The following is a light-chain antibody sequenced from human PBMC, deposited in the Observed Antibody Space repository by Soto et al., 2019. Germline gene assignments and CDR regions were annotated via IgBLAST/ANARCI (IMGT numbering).Light chain of an antibody. CDR1: QSISSY. J-gene: IGKJ3*01. Sequence: DIPMTQSPSSLSASVGDRVTITCRASQSISSYLNWYQQKPGKAPKHLIYAASSLQSGVPSRFSGGGSGTDFTRTISSLQPEDFATYYCQQSYSTLFTFGPGTKGDIK. V-gene: IGKV1-39*01. CDR2: AAS. CDR3: QQSYSTLFT.